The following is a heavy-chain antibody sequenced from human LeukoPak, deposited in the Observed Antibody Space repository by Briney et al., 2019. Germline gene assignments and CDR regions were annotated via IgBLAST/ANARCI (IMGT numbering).Heavy chain of an antibody. D-gene: IGHD6-19*01. CDR1: GFTFSDYY. CDR2: ISGSGNLQ. Sequence: PGGSLRLSCAASGFTFSDYYMTWIRQAPGKGLEWLSYISGSGNLQSYADSVKGRFTISRDNAKNSLYLQMNSLRAEDTAVYYCARESIAVAGAPFDYWGQGTLVTVSS. CDR3: ARESIAVAGAPFDY. V-gene: IGHV3-11*04. J-gene: IGHJ4*02.